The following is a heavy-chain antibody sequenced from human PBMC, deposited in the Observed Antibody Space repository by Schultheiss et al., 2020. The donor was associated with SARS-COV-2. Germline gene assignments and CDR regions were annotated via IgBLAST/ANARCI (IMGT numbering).Heavy chain of an antibody. CDR1: GFTFSSYA. CDR3: ARDRNNWKPGIWYYFDY. V-gene: IGHV3-23*01. D-gene: IGHD1-20*01. J-gene: IGHJ4*02. CDR2: IGSDGSAI. Sequence: GGSLRLSCAASGFTFSSYAMTWVRQAPGKGLEWVSGIGSDGSAIYYADSVKGRFTISRDNSKNTLYLQMNSLRAEDTAVYYCARDRNNWKPGIWYYFDYWGQGTLVTVSS.